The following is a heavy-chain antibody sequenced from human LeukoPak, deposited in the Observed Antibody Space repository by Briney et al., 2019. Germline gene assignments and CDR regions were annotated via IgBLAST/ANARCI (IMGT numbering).Heavy chain of an antibody. CDR2: IYYSGST. CDR3: ARGCYYDSSGYYCYYYGMDV. Sequence: SETPSLTCTVSGGSISSGGYYWSWIRQHPGKGLEWIGYIYYSGSTYYNPSLKSRVTISVDTSKNQFSLKLSSVTAADTAVYYCARGCYYDSSGYYCYYYGMDVWGQGTTVTVSS. V-gene: IGHV4-31*03. CDR1: GGSISSGGYY. J-gene: IGHJ6*02. D-gene: IGHD3-22*01.